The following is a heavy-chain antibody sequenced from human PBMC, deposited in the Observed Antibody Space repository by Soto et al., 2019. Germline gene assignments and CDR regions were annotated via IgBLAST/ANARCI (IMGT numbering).Heavy chain of an antibody. J-gene: IGHJ4*02. CDR3: ARGPGSYPTPPCDH. D-gene: IGHD1-26*01. V-gene: IGHV1-3*01. Sequence: QVQLVQSGAEVKKPGATVKVSCQASGYTFTSYAMHWVRQVPGQRLECMVWINAGNGNTKYSQKFHGRATITRAISASTPNMELSSLRSDDTAVYYCARGPGSYPTPPCDHWGQGTLVTVSS. CDR1: GYTFTSYA. CDR2: INAGNGNT.